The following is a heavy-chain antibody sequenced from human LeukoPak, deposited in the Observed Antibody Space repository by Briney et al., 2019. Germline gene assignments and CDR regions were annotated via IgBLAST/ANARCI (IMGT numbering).Heavy chain of an antibody. CDR1: GYTFTGYY. D-gene: IGHD6-13*01. CDR2: INPYSGDT. CDR3: AKDQGSLTRSWYTGY. J-gene: IGHJ4*02. Sequence: ASVKVSCKASGYTFTGYYMHWVRQAPGQGLEWMGRINPYSGDTNFAQKFQGRVTMTRDTSITTAYMDLSSLTPDDTAVYFCAKDQGSLTRSWYTGYWGQGTQVTVSS. V-gene: IGHV1-2*06.